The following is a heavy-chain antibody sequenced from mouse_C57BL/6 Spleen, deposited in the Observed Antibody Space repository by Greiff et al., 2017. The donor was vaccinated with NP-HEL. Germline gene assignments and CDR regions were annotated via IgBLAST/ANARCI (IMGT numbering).Heavy chain of an antibody. CDR1: GYTFTSYW. D-gene: IGHD1-1*02. J-gene: IGHJ3*01. Sequence: QVQLQQSGAELVKPGASVKLSCKASGYTFTSYWMHWVKQRPGQGLEWIGMIHPNSGSTNYNEKFKSKATLTVDKSSSTAYMQLSSLTSEDSAVYYCARYGSGAWFAYWGQGTLVTVSA. CDR2: IHPNSGST. CDR3: ARYGSGAWFAY. V-gene: IGHV1-64*01.